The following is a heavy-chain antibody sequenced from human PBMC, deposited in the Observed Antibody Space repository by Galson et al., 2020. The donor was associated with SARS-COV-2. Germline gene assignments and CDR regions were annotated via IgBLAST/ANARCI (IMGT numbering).Heavy chain of an antibody. CDR3: ARLRYYDVLTGYSVDV. CDR1: GYTFTDYY. D-gene: IGHD3-9*01. J-gene: IGHJ6*02. Sequence: ASAKVSCKASGYTFTDYYIHWVRQAPGQGLEWVGWINPKSGGTNYAQKFEGRVTMTRDTSITTAYMELSRLRADDTAVYYCARLRYYDVLTGYSVDVWGQGTMVTVSS. CDR2: INPKSGGT. V-gene: IGHV1-2*02.